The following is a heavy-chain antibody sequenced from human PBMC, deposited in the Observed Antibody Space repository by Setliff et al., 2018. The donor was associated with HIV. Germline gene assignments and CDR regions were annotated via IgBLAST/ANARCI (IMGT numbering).Heavy chain of an antibody. D-gene: IGHD3-22*01. Sequence: ASVKVSCKASGGNFRFYAFSWVRQAPGQGLEWMGWISAYNGDTNYAQKLQGRVTMTKDTSTSTAYMELRSLRSDDTAVYYCARAAYGYDSSGYFFDYWGQGTLVTVSS. CDR1: GGNFRFYA. CDR3: ARAAYGYDSSGYFFDY. J-gene: IGHJ4*02. V-gene: IGHV1-18*01. CDR2: ISAYNGDT.